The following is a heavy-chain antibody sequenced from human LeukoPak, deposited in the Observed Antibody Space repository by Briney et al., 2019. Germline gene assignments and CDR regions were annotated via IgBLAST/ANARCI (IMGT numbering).Heavy chain of an antibody. D-gene: IGHD3-3*01. CDR3: ATFGVVTNSIYYYYGMDV. CDR2: INPNSGGT. J-gene: IGHJ6*02. V-gene: IGHV1-2*06. CDR1: GYTFTGYY. Sequence: ASVKVSCKASGYTFTGYYMHWVRQAPGQGLEWMGRINPNSGGTNYAQKFQGGVTMTRDTSISTAYMELSRLRSDDTAVYYCATFGVVTNSIYYYYGMDVWGQGTTVTVSS.